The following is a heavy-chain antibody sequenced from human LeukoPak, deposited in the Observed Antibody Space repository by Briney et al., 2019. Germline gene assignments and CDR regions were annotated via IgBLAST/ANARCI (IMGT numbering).Heavy chain of an antibody. CDR2: IKQDGSEK. V-gene: IGHV3-7*01. D-gene: IGHD1-26*01. Sequence: GGSLRLSCAASGFTFSSYAMSWVRQAPGTGPEWVANIKQDGSEKYYVDSVKGRFTISRDNAKNSLYLQMDSLRAEDTAVYYCARDKVVGATSLDYWGQGTLVTVSS. CDR3: ARDKVVGATSLDY. J-gene: IGHJ4*02. CDR1: GFTFSSYA.